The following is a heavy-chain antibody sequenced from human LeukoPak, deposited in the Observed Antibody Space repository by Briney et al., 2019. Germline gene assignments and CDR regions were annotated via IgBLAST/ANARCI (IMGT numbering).Heavy chain of an antibody. V-gene: IGHV4-61*02. CDR2: IYTSGST. CDR1: GGSISSGNY. D-gene: IGHD6-13*01. Sequence: PSETLSLTCTVSGGSISSGNYWSWIRQPAGKGLEWIGRIYTSGSTNYNPSLKSRVTISVDTSKNQFSLKLSSVTAADTAVYYCARDRIAAAGTYYGMDVWGQGTTATVSS. J-gene: IGHJ6*02. CDR3: ARDRIAAAGTYYGMDV.